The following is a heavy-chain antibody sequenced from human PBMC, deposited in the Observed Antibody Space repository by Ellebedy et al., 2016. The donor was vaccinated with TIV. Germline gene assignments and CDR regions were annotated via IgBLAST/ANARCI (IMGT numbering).Heavy chain of an antibody. J-gene: IGHJ6*02. D-gene: IGHD4-17*01. V-gene: IGHV3-48*03. CDR1: GFTLRSYE. CDR2: IGVSDSII. CDR3: ARAMTTKTMWYGLDV. Sequence: GEYLKISCAVSGFTLRSYEMNWVRQAPGKGLEWIAYIGVSDSIIYYADSVKGRFTISRDNAKQSLYLQMNRLRVDDTAVYYCARAMTTKTMWYGLDVWGQGTTVTVS.